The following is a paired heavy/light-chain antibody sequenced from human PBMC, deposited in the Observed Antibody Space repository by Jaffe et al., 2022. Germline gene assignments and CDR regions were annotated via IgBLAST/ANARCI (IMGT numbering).Light chain of an antibody. CDR1: QSIGSS. CDR3: HQSSSLPLT. CDR2: YAS. Sequence: EIVLTQSPDFQSVTPKEKVTITCRASQSIGSSLHWYQQKPDQSPKLLIKYASQSISGVPSRFSGSGSGTDFTLTINSLEAEDAATYYCHQSSSLPLTFGGGTKVEIK. J-gene: IGKJ4*01. V-gene: IGKV6-21*02.
Heavy chain of an antibody. CDR3: ARSQYDYIWGSTWDEIRDAFDI. J-gene: IGHJ3*02. D-gene: IGHD3-16*01. V-gene: IGHV3-74*01. CDR2: INSDGSST. Sequence: EVQLVESGGGLVQPGGSLRLSCAASGFTFSSYWMHWVRQAPGKGLVWVSRINSDGSSTSYADSVKGRFTISRDNAKNTLYLQMNSLRAEDTAVYYCARSQYDYIWGSTWDEIRDAFDIWGQGTMVTVSS. CDR1: GFTFSSYW.